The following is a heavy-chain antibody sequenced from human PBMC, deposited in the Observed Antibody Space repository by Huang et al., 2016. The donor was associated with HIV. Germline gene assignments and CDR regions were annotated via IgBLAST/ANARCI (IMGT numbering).Heavy chain of an antibody. Sequence: QLQLQESGPGQVKPSETLSLTCTVSGDFISSTNYYWGWIRQSPGKGVEWVGSVYESGSTNYNPSLRSRVTLSVDTSRNQCSLRLTSVTAADTAVYYCAGQHVGAAATWFWGRGTQVAVSS. J-gene: IGHJ4*02. V-gene: IGHV4-39*01. D-gene: IGHD6-25*01. CDR2: VYESGST. CDR3: AGQHVGAAATWF. CDR1: GDFISSTNYY.